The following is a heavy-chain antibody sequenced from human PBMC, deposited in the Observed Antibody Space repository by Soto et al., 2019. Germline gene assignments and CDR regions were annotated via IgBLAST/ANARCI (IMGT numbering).Heavy chain of an antibody. Sequence: QVQLVQSGAEVKKPGASVKVSCKASGYTFTSYGISWVRQAPGQGLEWMGWISAYNGNTNYAQKLQGRGTMTTDTSTSTAYMELRSLRSDDTAVYYCARDRYYDSSGDEPPFDYWGQGTLVTVSS. J-gene: IGHJ4*02. CDR3: ARDRYYDSSGDEPPFDY. CDR2: ISAYNGNT. D-gene: IGHD3-22*01. V-gene: IGHV1-18*01. CDR1: GYTFTSYG.